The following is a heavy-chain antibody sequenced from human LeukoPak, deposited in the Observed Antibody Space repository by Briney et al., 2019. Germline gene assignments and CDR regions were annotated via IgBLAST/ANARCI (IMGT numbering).Heavy chain of an antibody. CDR2: IFTSGSP. V-gene: IGHV4-61*02. Sequence: SQTLSLTCDVSGGFISSGTHYWTWIRQPVGKGLEWLGRIFTSGSPTYNSSLESRLTISIDKSKNQFFLKLSSVTAADTAVYYCARRWNYKDSFDLWGQGKMVTVSS. D-gene: IGHD3-22*01. CDR1: GGFISSGTHY. CDR3: ARRWNYKDSFDL. J-gene: IGHJ3*01.